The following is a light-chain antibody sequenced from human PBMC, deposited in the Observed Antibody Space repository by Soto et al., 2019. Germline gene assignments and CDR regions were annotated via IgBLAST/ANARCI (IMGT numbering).Light chain of an antibody. Sequence: QSARTQPPSASGSPGQSVTISCTGTSSDVGGYNYVSWYQRHPGKAPKLMVYAVSKRPSGVPDRFSGSKSGNTASLTVSGLQAEDQADYYRSSYTNSNNYEVLGTGSRSPT. CDR1: SSDVGGYNY. CDR3: SSYTNSNNYEV. V-gene: IGLV2-8*01. J-gene: IGLJ1*01. CDR2: AVS.